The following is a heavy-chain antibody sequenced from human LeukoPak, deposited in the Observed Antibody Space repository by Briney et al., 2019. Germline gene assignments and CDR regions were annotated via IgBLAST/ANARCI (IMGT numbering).Heavy chain of an antibody. V-gene: IGHV3-7*03. D-gene: IGHD3-22*01. CDR2: IKQDGSEK. J-gene: IGHJ4*02. Sequence: PGTSLRLSCAASGFTFISYAIHWVRQAPGKGLEWVANIKQDGSEKYYVDSVKGRFTISRDNAKNSLYLQMNSLRAEDTAVYYCARDSHYYYDSSGLDYWGQGTLVTVSS. CDR1: GFTFISYA. CDR3: ARDSHYYYDSSGLDY.